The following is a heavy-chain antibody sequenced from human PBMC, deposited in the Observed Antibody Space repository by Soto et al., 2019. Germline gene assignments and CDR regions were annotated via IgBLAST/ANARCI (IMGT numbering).Heavy chain of an antibody. J-gene: IGHJ6*03. V-gene: IGHV1-3*01. CDR3: ARGGCSGVSCYSSHYYYYMHV. D-gene: IGHD2-15*01. CDR2: INAGNGNT. CDR1: GYTFTSYA. Sequence: GASVKVSCKASGYTFTSYAMHWVRQAPGQRLEWMGWINAGNGNTKYSQKFQGRVTITRDTSASTAYMELSSLRSEDTAVYYCARGGCSGVSCYSSHYYYYMHVWGKGIMVTGSS.